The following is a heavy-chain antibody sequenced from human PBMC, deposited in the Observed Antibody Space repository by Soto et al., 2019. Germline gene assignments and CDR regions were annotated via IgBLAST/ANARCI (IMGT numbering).Heavy chain of an antibody. V-gene: IGHV3-66*01. D-gene: IGHD3-22*01. CDR2: IYSGGST. J-gene: IGHJ4*02. CDR3: ARNSYDSSGYGFY. CDR1: GFTVSSNY. Sequence: GGSLRLSCTASGFTVSSNYMSWVRQAPGKGLEWVSVIYSGGSTHYADSVKGRFTISRDNSKNTLYLQMNSLRAEDTAVYYCARNSYDSSGYGFYWGQGTLVTVSS.